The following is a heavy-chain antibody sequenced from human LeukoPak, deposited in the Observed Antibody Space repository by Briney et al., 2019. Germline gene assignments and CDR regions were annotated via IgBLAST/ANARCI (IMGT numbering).Heavy chain of an antibody. D-gene: IGHD5-24*01. J-gene: IGHJ4*02. Sequence: SVKVSCKASGGTFISYAISWVRQAPGQGLEWMGGIIPLFGTANYAQKFQGRVTITTDEPTSTAYMELSSLRSEDTGVYYCATTPERDGYTHLGDFDYWGQGTLVTVSS. V-gene: IGHV1-69*05. CDR3: ATTPERDGYTHLGDFDY. CDR2: IIPLFGTA. CDR1: GGTFISYA.